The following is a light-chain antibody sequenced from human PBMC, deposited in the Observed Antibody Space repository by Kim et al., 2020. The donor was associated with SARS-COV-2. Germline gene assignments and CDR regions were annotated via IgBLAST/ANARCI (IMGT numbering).Light chain of an antibody. Sequence: GQRVTISCSGSSSNMKNKYGSWYQPIPGTAPKPLIYENNKRPPGSSDRFSGSKAGTSATLGITGLQTGDEGEYYRGTWDTSLSVWVFGGGTKLTVL. CDR1: SSNMKNKY. V-gene: IGLV1-51*01. CDR3: GTWDTSLSVWV. CDR2: ENN. J-gene: IGLJ3*02.